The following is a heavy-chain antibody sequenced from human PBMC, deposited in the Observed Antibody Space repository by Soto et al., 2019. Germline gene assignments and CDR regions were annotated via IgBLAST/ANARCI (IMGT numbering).Heavy chain of an antibody. J-gene: IGHJ6*03. V-gene: IGHV4-59*08. CDR1: GGSISSYY. D-gene: IGHD2-8*01. Sequence: QVQLQESGPGLVKPSETLSLTCTVSGGSISSYYCNWIRQPPGKGLEWIGYIYYSGSTNYNTSLKSRGTISVATSKTHFALKLSSVTAADTAVYYCASLDGCYHYMDVWGKGTPVTVSS. CDR3: ASLDGCYHYMDV. CDR2: IYYSGST.